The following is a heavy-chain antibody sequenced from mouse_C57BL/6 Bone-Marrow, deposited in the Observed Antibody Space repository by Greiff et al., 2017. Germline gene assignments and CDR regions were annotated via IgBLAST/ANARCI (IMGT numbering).Heavy chain of an antibody. CDR1: GFSLTSYG. J-gene: IGHJ4*01. V-gene: IGHV2-2*01. D-gene: IGHD1-1*01. Sequence: VKLMESGPGLVQPSQCLSISCTASGFSLTSYGVHWVRQSPGKGLEWLGVILSGGSTDYNAAFMSRLSISKDDSKGQVFFKMHSLQADAKAIYYCACKFYGSSYGCYAMDYWGQGTSVTVSS. CDR3: ACKFYGSSYGCYAMDY. CDR2: ILSGGST.